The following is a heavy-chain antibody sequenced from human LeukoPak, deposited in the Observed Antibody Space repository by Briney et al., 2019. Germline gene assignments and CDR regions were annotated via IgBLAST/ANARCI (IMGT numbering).Heavy chain of an antibody. CDR2: IYASGST. D-gene: IGHD2-15*01. Sequence: TSETLSLTCTVSGDSITSDTYYWSWIRQPAGKGLEWIGRIYASGSTTYNASLKSRVTISVDTSKNQFSLKLSSATAADTAVYYCAGTRRYCSGGSCYNWFDPWGQGTLVTVSS. J-gene: IGHJ5*02. CDR3: AGTRRYCSGGSCYNWFDP. CDR1: GDSITSDTYY. V-gene: IGHV4-61*02.